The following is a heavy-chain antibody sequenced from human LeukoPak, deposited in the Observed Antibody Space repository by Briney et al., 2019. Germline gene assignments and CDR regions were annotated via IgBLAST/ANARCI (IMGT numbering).Heavy chain of an antibody. CDR3: ARDQDCSSTSCYTYYFDY. Sequence: GASVKVSCKASGYTFTSYGISWVRQAPGQGLEWMGWISAYNGNTNYAQKLQGRVTMTTDTSTSTACMELRSLRSDDTAVYYCARDQDCSSTSCYTYYFDYWGQGTLVTVSS. J-gene: IGHJ4*02. D-gene: IGHD2-2*01. V-gene: IGHV1-18*01. CDR1: GYTFTSYG. CDR2: ISAYNGNT.